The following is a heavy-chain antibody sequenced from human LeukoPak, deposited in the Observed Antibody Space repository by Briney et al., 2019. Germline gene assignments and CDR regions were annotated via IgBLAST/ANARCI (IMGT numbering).Heavy chain of an antibody. CDR1: GFTFSDYY. CDR3: ARSVVITSRFDY. V-gene: IGHV3-11*01. Sequence: GGSLRLSCAASGFTFSDYYMSWIRQAPGKGLEWVSYISSSGSTIYYADSVKGRFTISRDNTKNSLYLQMHSLRAEDTAVYYCARSVVITSRFDYWGQGTLVTVSS. D-gene: IGHD3-22*01. J-gene: IGHJ4*02. CDR2: ISSSGSTI.